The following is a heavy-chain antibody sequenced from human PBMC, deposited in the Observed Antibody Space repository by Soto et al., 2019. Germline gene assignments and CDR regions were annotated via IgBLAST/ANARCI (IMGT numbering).Heavy chain of an antibody. Sequence: EVQLVESGGGLVQPGGSLKLSCAASGFSFSGSDIHWVRQASGEGLEGVGRIKTKAENYATALAASVNGRFSLSRDDSKNMAYVEMNRLKTEDTALYYCTRRDCRGGDCYSDFDYWGQGALVTVSS. CDR2: IKTKAENYAT. J-gene: IGHJ4*02. D-gene: IGHD2-15*01. V-gene: IGHV3-73*02. CDR3: TRRDCRGGDCYSDFDY. CDR1: GFSFSGSD.